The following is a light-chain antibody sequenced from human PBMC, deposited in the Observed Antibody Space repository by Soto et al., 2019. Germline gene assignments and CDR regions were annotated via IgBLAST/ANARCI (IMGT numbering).Light chain of an antibody. CDR2: EVS. Sequence: QSVLTQPASVSGSPGQSITISCTGTSSDVGGYNYVSWYQQHPGKAPKLMIYEVSNRPSGVSNRFSGSKSGNTASLTISGLQAEAEADYYCSSYTSSSIYVFGTGTKVTVL. J-gene: IGLJ1*01. CDR3: SSYTSSSIYV. CDR1: SSDVGGYNY. V-gene: IGLV2-14*01.